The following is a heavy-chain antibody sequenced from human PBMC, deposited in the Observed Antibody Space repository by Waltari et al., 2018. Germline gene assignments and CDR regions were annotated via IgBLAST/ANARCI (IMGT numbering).Heavy chain of an antibody. CDR3: ATALGDSSSASRPFDF. Sequence: EVQLLQSGAALQEPGTTVRIACTVSGYPFSDYYIHWVQQAHGKGLRWMGLVDHKDGETIYADNFQGRVTISADTSTDTAFMELSSLRSEDTAVFYCATALGDSSSASRPFDFWGQGTMITVSS. CDR2: VDHKDGET. V-gene: IGHV1-69-2*01. CDR1: GYPFSDYY. D-gene: IGHD6-19*01. J-gene: IGHJ3*01.